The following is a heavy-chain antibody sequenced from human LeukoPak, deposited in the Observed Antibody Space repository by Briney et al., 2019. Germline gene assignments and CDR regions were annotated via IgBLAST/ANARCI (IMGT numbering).Heavy chain of an antibody. D-gene: IGHD5-12*01. CDR2: ISGSGDST. J-gene: IGHJ4*02. CDR1: GFTISNYA. V-gene: IGHV3-23*01. CDR3: AKMGLATGSEASLGDPVDSGADY. Sequence: GGSQRLSCAASGFTISNYAMSWVRQAPGKGLEWVSAISGSGDSTYYADSVKGRFTISRDNSKNTLYLQMNSLRAEDTALYYCAKMGLATGSEASLGDPVDSGADYWGQGTLITVSS.